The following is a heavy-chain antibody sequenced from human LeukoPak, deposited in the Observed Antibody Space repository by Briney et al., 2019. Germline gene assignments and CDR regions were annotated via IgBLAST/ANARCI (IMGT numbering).Heavy chain of an antibody. D-gene: IGHD3-9*01. CDR3: ATTGELRYFDWLYFDY. J-gene: IGHJ4*02. CDR1: GYSFTSYW. V-gene: IGHV5-51*01. Sequence: GESLKISCKGSGYSFTSYWIGWVRQMPGKGLEWMGIIYPGDSDTRYSPSFQGQVTISADKSISTAYLQWSGLKASDTAMYYCATTGELRYFDWLYFDYWGQGTLVTVSS. CDR2: IYPGDSDT.